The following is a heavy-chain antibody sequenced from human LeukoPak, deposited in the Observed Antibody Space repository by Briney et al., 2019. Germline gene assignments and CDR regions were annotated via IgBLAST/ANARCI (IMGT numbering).Heavy chain of an antibody. Sequence: GGSLRLSCAASGFPFSTYSMNWVRQAPGKGLEWVSSISSSSSYIYYADSVKGRFTISRDNAKNSLYLQMNSLRAADTALYYCAITSYDSSGYYYWWGQGTLVTVSS. V-gene: IGHV3-21*01. D-gene: IGHD3-22*01. CDR3: AITSYDSSGYYYW. J-gene: IGHJ4*02. CDR2: ISSSSSYI. CDR1: GFPFSTYS.